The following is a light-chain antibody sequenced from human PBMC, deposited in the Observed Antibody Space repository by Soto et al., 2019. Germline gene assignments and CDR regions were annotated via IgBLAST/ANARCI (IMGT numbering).Light chain of an antibody. J-gene: IGKJ1*01. Sequence: THSPATLSLSPGDRSALSFRASQSVTSNLAWYQQKPGQAPRLLIYGASTRATGVPARFSGSGSGTEFTLTIGSLQPDDFATYYCQQYNSYSFGQGTKV. V-gene: IGKV3-15*01. CDR3: QQYNSYS. CDR2: GAS. CDR1: QSVTSN.